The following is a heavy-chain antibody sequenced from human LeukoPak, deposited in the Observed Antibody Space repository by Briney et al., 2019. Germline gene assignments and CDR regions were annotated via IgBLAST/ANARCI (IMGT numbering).Heavy chain of an antibody. J-gene: IGHJ4*02. Sequence: GGSLRLSCAASGFTFSSYAMSWVRQAPGKGLEWVSTFSGSGGNTYYADSVKGRFTISRDNSKNTLYLQMNSLRAEDTAVYYCARKAGYYYGSGDYWGQGTLVTVSS. CDR2: FSGSGGNT. V-gene: IGHV3-23*01. CDR1: GFTFSSYA. CDR3: ARKAGYYYGSGDY. D-gene: IGHD3-10*01.